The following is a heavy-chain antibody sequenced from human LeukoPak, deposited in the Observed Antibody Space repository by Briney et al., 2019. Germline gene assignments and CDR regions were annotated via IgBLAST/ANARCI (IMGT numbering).Heavy chain of an antibody. V-gene: IGHV4-34*01. Sequence: PSETLSLTCAVYGGSFSAYYWVWIRQPPGKGLEWIGEINHSGSTNYNPSLKSRVSISVDMSKNQFSLKLSSVTAADTAVYYCARLPPQYVFFDFWGQGTLVTVSS. CDR3: ARLPPQYVFFDF. CDR2: INHSGST. CDR1: GGSFSAYY. D-gene: IGHD4-11*01. J-gene: IGHJ4*02.